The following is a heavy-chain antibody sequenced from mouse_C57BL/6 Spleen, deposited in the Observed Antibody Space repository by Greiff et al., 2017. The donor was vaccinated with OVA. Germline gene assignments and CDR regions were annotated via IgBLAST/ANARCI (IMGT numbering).Heavy chain of an antibody. CDR3: AIMDYGSGLYYAMDY. CDR1: GYTFTSYW. J-gene: IGHJ4*01. V-gene: IGHV1-74*01. Sequence: QVQLKQPGAELVKPGASVKVSCKASGYTFTSYWMHWVKQRPGQGLEWIGRIHPSDSDTNYNQKFKGKATLPVDKSSSTAYMQLSSLTSEDSAVYDCAIMDYGSGLYYAMDYWGQGTSVTVSS. CDR2: IHPSDSDT. D-gene: IGHD1-1*01.